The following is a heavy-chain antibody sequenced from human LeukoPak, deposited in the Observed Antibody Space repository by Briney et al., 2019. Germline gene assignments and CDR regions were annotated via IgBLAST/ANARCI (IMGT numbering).Heavy chain of an antibody. J-gene: IGHJ4*02. CDR2: ISYDGSNK. CDR1: GFTFSSYA. CDR3: ARLFRVVVPAASTHFDY. V-gene: IGHV3-30*04. Sequence: GGSLRLSCAASGFTFSSYAMHWVRQAAGKGLEWVAVISYDGSNKYYADSVKGRFTISRDNSKNMLYLQMNSLRAEDTAVYYCARLFRVVVPAASTHFDYWGQGTLVTVSS. D-gene: IGHD2-2*01.